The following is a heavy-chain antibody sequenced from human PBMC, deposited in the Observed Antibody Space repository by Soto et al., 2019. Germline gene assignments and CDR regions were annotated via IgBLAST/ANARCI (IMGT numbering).Heavy chain of an antibody. V-gene: IGHV1-69*11. CDR2: IVPSLDTT. J-gene: IGHJ6*02. D-gene: IGHD3-16*02. CDR3: ARWPQPRYTADPYAVDV. CDR1: GGTFSSSG. Sequence: ASVKVSCKASGGTFSSSGFSWVRQAPGQGLEWMGMIVPSLDTTNYAQKFQARVTITADEVTSTAYMELRSLRSEDTAVYYCARWPQPRYTADPYAVDVWGQGTRVTV.